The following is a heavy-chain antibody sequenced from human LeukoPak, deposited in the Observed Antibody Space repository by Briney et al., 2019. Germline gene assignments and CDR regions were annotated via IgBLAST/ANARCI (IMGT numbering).Heavy chain of an antibody. D-gene: IGHD3-3*01. CDR3: ARRYDFWSGYYGWFDP. V-gene: IGHV3-11*04. CDR2: ISTSGYST. Sequence: GGSLRLSCAASGFTFNNYYMSWIRRAPGKGLEWIPYISTSGYSTYYADSVKGRFTISRDNAKNSLYLQMNNLRPEDTAFYYCARRYDFWSGYYGWFDPWGQGTLVTVSS. J-gene: IGHJ5*02. CDR1: GFTFNNYY.